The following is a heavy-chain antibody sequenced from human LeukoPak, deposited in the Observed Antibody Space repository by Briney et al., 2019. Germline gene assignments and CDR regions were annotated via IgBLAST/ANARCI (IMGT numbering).Heavy chain of an antibody. V-gene: IGHV3-33*01. CDR2: IWYDGSNK. Sequence: PGRSLRLSCAASGFTFSSYGMHWVRQAPGKGLEWVAVIWYDGSNKYYADSVKGRFTISRDNSKNTLYLQMNSLGAEDTAVYYCARAATMVRGVIGYWGQGTLVTVSS. CDR1: GFTFSSYG. D-gene: IGHD3-10*01. CDR3: ARAATMVRGVIGY. J-gene: IGHJ4*02.